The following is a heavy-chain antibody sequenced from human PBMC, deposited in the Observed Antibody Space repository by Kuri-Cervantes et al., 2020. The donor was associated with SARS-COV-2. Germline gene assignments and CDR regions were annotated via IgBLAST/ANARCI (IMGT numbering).Heavy chain of an antibody. J-gene: IGHJ4*02. Sequence: SVKVSCKASGGSFSNYAFSWVRQAPGQGLEWMGGIIPILGIANYAQKLQGRVTMTTDTSTSTAYMELRSLRSDDTAVYYCARGGSGIDYWGQGTLVTVSS. CDR1: GGSFSNYA. V-gene: IGHV1-69*10. CDR2: IIPILGIA. CDR3: ARGGSGIDY. D-gene: IGHD1-26*01.